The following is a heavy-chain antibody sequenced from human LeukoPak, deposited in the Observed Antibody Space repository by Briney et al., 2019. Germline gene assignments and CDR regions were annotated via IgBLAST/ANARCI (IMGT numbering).Heavy chain of an antibody. V-gene: IGHV3-48*03. J-gene: IGHJ4*02. Sequence: PGGSLRLSCVASGFTFRTYEMSWVRQAPGGGLEWVSFISGGSGTAYYADSVKGRFTISRDNAKSSLYLQMNSLRVEDTAVYYCARDRDYGDYRPVSFDYWGRGTLVTVSS. CDR1: GFTFRTYE. CDR2: ISGGSGTA. D-gene: IGHD4-17*01. CDR3: ARDRDYGDYRPVSFDY.